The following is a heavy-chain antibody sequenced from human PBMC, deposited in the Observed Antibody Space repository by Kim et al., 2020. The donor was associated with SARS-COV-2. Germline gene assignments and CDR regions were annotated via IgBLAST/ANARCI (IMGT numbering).Heavy chain of an antibody. CDR2: IWYDGSNK. D-gene: IGHD3-16*02. Sequence: GGSLRLSCAASGFTFSSYGMHWVRQAPGKGLEWVAVIWYDGSNKYYADSVKGRFTISRDNSKNTLYLQMNSLRAEDTAVYYCARDNRVGYDHVWGSYRYFYYGMDVWGQGTTVTVYS. V-gene: IGHV3-33*08. CDR3: ARDNRVGYDHVWGSYRYFYYGMDV. J-gene: IGHJ6*02. CDR1: GFTFSSYG.